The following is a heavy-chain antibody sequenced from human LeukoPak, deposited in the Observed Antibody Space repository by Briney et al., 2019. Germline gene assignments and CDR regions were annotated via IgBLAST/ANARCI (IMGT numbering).Heavy chain of an antibody. J-gene: IGHJ4*02. Sequence: GGSLRLSCAASGFTFDDYAMHWVRQAPGKGLEWVSGISWNSGSIGYADSVKGRFTISRDNAKNSLYLQMNSLRAEDTALYYCARGRDGYNPTYYFDYWGQGTLVTVSS. CDR2: ISWNSGSI. D-gene: IGHD5-24*01. CDR1: GFTFDDYA. V-gene: IGHV3-9*01. CDR3: ARGRDGYNPTYYFDY.